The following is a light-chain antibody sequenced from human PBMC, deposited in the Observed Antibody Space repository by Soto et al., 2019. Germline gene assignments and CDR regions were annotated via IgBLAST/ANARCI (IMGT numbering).Light chain of an antibody. CDR1: QDIRNF. CDR3: QKYRSVPV. Sequence: DIQMTQSPTSLSASVGDRVTITCRASQDIRNFVSWSQQKPGKAPKLLIYAASTLQSGFPSRFSGSGSGTAFTLTINSLQPETDATYSCQKYRSVPVFGPGTKVEIK. V-gene: IGKV1-27*01. J-gene: IGKJ3*01. CDR2: AAS.